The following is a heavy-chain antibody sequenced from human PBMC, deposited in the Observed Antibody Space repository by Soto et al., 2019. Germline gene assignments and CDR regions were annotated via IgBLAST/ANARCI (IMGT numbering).Heavy chain of an antibody. CDR3: AREGVPTPSTAYGMDV. D-gene: IGHD2-15*01. CDR1: GGSISSYD. Sequence: SESLYLTCTASGGSISSYDLSWIRQPPGKGLEWIGYIYYSGSTNYNPSLKSRVTISVDTSKNQFSLKLSSVTAADTAVYYCAREGVPTPSTAYGMDVWGQGTTVTVSS. CDR2: IYYSGST. J-gene: IGHJ6*02. V-gene: IGHV4-59*01.